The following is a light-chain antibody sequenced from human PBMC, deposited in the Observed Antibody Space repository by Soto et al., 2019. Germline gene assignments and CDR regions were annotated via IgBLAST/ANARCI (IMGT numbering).Light chain of an antibody. V-gene: IGKV4-1*01. CDR3: QQYYSTPPT. CDR1: QRVLYSSNNKNY. CDR2: WAS. J-gene: IGKJ4*01. Sequence: DIVMTQSPDSLAVSLGERATINCKSSQRVLYSSNNKNYLAWYQQKPGQPPKLLIYWASTREYGVPDRFSGSGSGTDFTLTISSLQAEDVAVYYCQQYYSTPPTFGGGTKVEIK.